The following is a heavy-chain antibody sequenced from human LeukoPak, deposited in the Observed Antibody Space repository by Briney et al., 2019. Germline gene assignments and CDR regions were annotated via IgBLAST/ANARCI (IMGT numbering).Heavy chain of an antibody. CDR2: IYTSGST. V-gene: IGHV4-4*08. J-gene: IGHJ4*02. D-gene: IGHD2-21*01. CDR3: ARGRGGYYPPDY. Sequence: SETLSLTCTVSGGSISSYYWSWIRQPPGKGPEWIGYIYTSGSTNYNPSLKSRVTISVDTSKNQFSLKLSSVTAADTAVYYCARGRGGYYPPDYWGQGTLVTVSS. CDR1: GGSISSYY.